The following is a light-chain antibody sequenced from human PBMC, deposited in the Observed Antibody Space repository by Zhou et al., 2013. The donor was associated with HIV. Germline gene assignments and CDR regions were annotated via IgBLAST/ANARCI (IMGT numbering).Light chain of an antibody. J-gene: IGKJ5*01. CDR1: QSVSSY. CDR3: QQYGGSPPII. CDR2: GAS. Sequence: EIVLTQSPGTLSLSPGERATLSCRASQSVSSYLAWYQQKPGQAPRLLIYGASNRATGIPDRFSGSGSGTDFTLTISRLEPEDFAVYYCQQYGGSPPIIFGQGTRLEIK. V-gene: IGKV3-20*01.